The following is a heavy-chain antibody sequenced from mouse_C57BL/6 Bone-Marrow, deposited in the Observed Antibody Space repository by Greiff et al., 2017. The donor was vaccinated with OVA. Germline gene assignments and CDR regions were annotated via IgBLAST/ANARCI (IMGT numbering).Heavy chain of an antibody. CDR3: ARCGRGYYGSSYRFAY. D-gene: IGHD1-1*01. CDR2: IDPNSGGT. CDR1: GYTFTSYW. Sequence: QVQLQQPGAELVKPGASVKLSCKASGYTFTSYWMHWVKQRPGRGLEWIGRIDPNSGGTKYNEKFKSKATLTVDKPSSTAYMQLSSLTSEDSAVXYVARCGRGYYGSSYRFAYWGQGTLVTVSA. V-gene: IGHV1-72*01. J-gene: IGHJ3*01.